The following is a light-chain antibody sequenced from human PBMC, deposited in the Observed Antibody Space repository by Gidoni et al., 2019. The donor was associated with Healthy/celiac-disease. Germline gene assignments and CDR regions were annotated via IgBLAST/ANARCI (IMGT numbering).Light chain of an antibody. CDR1: QSISSW. J-gene: IGKJ1*01. V-gene: IGKV1-5*03. CDR3: QQYNSYSET. CDR2: KAS. Sequence: DLQMPPSPSPLSASVGDRVTITCRASQSISSWLAWYQQKPGKAPKLLIYKASSLESGVPSRFSGSGSGTEFTLTISSLQPDDFATYYCQQYNSYSETFGQXTKVEIK.